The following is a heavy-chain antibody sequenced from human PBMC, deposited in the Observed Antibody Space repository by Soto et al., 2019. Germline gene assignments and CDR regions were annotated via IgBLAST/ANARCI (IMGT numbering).Heavy chain of an antibody. CDR2: IYYNEST. V-gene: IGHV4-61*01. CDR3: ARYLAYAPYYFDS. CDR1: GGSVSSGIYY. Sequence: QVQLQESGPRLVKPSETLSLTCTVSGGSVSSGIYYWSWIRQAPGKGLEWIGYIYYNESTNYNPSLKSRVTISIDMSKNQFSLKLSSVTAADTAVYYCARYLAYAPYYFDSWGQGTLVTVSS. J-gene: IGHJ4*02. D-gene: IGHD2-8*01.